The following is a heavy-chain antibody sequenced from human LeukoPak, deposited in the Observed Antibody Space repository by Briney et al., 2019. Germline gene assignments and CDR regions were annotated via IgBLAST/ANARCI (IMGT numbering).Heavy chain of an antibody. CDR2: IGTAGDT. J-gene: IGHJ2*01. Sequence: GGSLRLSCAASGFTFSSYDMHWVRQPTGKGLEWVSTIGTAGDTYYPGSVKGRFTISRENAKNSLYLQINSLRAGDTAVYYCARSRDGYNLWYFDLWGRGTLVTVSS. CDR3: ARSRDGYNLWYFDL. CDR1: GFTFSSYD. V-gene: IGHV3-13*01. D-gene: IGHD5-24*01.